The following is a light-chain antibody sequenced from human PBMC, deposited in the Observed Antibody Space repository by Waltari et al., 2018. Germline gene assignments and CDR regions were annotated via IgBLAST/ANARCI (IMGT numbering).Light chain of an antibody. Sequence: VLTQSPGTLSLYPGERATLSCRASQRLSKNYLAWYQQKPGQAPRLLIYGASSRAAGIPDRFSGSGSGTDFTLTISRLEPEDFAVYYCQQYGSSILYTFGQGTKLEIK. J-gene: IGKJ2*01. CDR2: GAS. CDR3: QQYGSSILYT. V-gene: IGKV3-20*01. CDR1: QRLSKNY.